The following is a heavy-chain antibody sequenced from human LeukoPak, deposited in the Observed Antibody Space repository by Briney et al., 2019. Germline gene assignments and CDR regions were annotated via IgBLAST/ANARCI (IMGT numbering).Heavy chain of an antibody. Sequence: ASVKVSCKASGYTFTSYGISWVRQAPGQGLEWMGWISAYNGNTNYAQKLQGRVTMTTDTSTSTAYMELRSLRSDDTAVYYCARFRVVPAAMGSFGFDPWGQGTLVTVSS. J-gene: IGHJ5*02. CDR1: GYTFTSYG. CDR3: ARFRVVPAAMGSFGFDP. V-gene: IGHV1-18*01. CDR2: ISAYNGNT. D-gene: IGHD2-2*01.